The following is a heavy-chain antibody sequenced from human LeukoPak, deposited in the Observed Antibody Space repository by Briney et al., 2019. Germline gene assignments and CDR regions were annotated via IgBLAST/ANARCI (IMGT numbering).Heavy chain of an antibody. CDR1: GFSFSTYA. J-gene: IGHJ4*02. D-gene: IGHD4/OR15-4a*01. Sequence: GGSLRLSCAASGFSFSTYAMTWVRQAPGKGLEWVSSITGSGDGTSAADSVKGRFTISRDNSKNTLYLQMNSLRVEDTAVYYCAKAGLVRGGALDSWGQGTLVTVSS. V-gene: IGHV3-23*01. CDR2: ITGSGDGT. CDR3: AKAGLVRGGALDS.